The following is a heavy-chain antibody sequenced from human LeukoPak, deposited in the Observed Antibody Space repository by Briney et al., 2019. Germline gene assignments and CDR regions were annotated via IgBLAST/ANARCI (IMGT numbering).Heavy chain of an antibody. V-gene: IGHV3-30*02. CDR3: AKDPSTVTSFWFDP. D-gene: IGHD4-17*01. CDR2: IRYDGSNK. J-gene: IGHJ5*02. Sequence: GGSLRLSCAASGFTFSSYGMHWVRQAPGKGLEWVAFIRYDGSNKYYADSVKGRFTISRDNSKNTLYLQMNSLRAEDTAVYYCAKDPSTVTSFWFDPWGQGTLVTVSS. CDR1: GFTFSSYG.